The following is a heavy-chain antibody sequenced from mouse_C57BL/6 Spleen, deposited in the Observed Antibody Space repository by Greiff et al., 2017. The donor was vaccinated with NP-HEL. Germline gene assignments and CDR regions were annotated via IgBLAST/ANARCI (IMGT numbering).Heavy chain of an antibody. CDR2: IHPNSGST. CDR1: GYTFTSYW. D-gene: IGHD2-5*01. V-gene: IGHV1-64*01. Sequence: QVQLKQPGAELVKPGASVKLSCKASGYTFTSYWMHWVKQRPGQGLEWIGMIHPNSGSTNYNEKFKSKATLTVDKSSSTAYMQLSSLTSEDSAVYYCASLYSNYAPFAYWGQGTLVTVSA. CDR3: ASLYSNYAPFAY. J-gene: IGHJ3*01.